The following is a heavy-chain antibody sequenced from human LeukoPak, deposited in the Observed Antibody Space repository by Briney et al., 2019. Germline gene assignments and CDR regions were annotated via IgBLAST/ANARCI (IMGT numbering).Heavy chain of an antibody. J-gene: IGHJ4*02. Sequence: ASVKVSCKDSGYTFTGYYMHWVRQAPGQGLEWMGWINPNSGGTNYAQKFQGRVTMTRDTSISTAYMELSRLRSDDTAVYYCARDSRRYSTGTNCYGTYFEYWGQGTLVTVSS. CDR3: ARDSRRYSTGTNCYGTYFEY. CDR1: GYTFTGYY. D-gene: IGHD2-2*01. CDR2: INPNSGGT. V-gene: IGHV1-2*02.